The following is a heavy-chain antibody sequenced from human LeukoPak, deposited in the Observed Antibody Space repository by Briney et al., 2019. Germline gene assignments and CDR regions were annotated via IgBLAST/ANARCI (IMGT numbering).Heavy chain of an antibody. D-gene: IGHD3-16*01. Sequence: PGGSLRVSCAASGFTFSSYGMHWVRQAPGKGLEWVAVISYDGSNKYYADSVKGRFTISRDNSKNTLYLQMNSLRAEDTAVYYCAKLRDWGQGTLVTVSS. CDR2: ISYDGSNK. V-gene: IGHV3-30*18. CDR1: GFTFSSYG. CDR3: AKLRD. J-gene: IGHJ4*02.